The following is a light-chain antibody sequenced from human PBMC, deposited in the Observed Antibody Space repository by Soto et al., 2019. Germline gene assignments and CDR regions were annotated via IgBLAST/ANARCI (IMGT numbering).Light chain of an antibody. CDR1: SGHRSYA. CDR3: QTWGTGIKV. CDR2: VNSDGSH. Sequence: QPVLTQSPSASASLGASVKLTCTLSSGHRSYAIAWHQQQPEKGPRYVMKVNSDGSHNKGDGIPDRFSGSSSGTERYLSISSLQSEDEADYYCQTWGTGIKVFGGGTKLTAL. J-gene: IGLJ3*02. V-gene: IGLV4-69*01.